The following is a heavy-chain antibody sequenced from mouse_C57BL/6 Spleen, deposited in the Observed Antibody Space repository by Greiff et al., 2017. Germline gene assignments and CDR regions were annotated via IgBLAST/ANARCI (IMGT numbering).Heavy chain of an antibody. CDR2: IHPNSGST. Sequence: QVQLQQPGAELLKPGASVKLSCKASGYTFTSYWMHWVKRRPGQGLEWIGMIHPNSGSTNYNEKFKSKATLTVDKSSSTAYMQLSSLTSEDSAVYYCARSLLDFDYWGQGTTLTVSS. V-gene: IGHV1-64*01. J-gene: IGHJ2*01. CDR1: GYTFTSYW. CDR3: ARSLLDFDY. D-gene: IGHD6-2*01.